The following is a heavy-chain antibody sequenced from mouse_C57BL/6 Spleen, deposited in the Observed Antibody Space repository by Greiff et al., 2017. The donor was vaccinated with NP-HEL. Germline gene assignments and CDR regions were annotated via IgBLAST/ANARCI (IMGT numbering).Heavy chain of an antibody. D-gene: IGHD2-4*01. CDR1: GFTLIDYH. CDR2: ISNKANGYTP. CDR3: ARNYDYDVGFAY. V-gene: IGHV7-3*01. Sequence: DVMLVESGGGLVQPGGSLSLSCAASGFTLIDYHMSWVRQPPGKALEWLGFISNKANGYTPVSSASVKGRCTISRDNSESILYLQMNAMRAEDGATYYCARNYDYDVGFAYWGQGTLVTVSA. J-gene: IGHJ3*01.